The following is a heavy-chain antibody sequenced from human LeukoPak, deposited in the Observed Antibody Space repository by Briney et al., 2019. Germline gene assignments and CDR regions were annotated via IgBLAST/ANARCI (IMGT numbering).Heavy chain of an antibody. CDR1: GFTFSDCS. CDR3: AKDLQQLEAFDS. J-gene: IGHJ4*02. Sequence: GGSLRLSCVASGFTFSDCSLNWVRQAPGKGLEWLSSIRKDSSELFYADSVRGRFTISRDNVKNSLYLQMNSLRVEDTAVYYCAKDLQQLEAFDSWGQGTLVTVSS. CDR2: IRKDSSEL. V-gene: IGHV3-21*01. D-gene: IGHD1-1*01.